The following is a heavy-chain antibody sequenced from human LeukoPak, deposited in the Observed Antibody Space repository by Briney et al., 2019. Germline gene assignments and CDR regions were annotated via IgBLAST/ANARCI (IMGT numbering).Heavy chain of an antibody. V-gene: IGHV3-48*01. J-gene: IGHJ4*02. D-gene: IGHD6-13*01. Sequence: PGGSLRLSCAASGFTFSSYSMNWVRQAPGKGLEWVSYISSSSNTIYYADSVKGRFTISRDNAKNSLYLQMNSLRAEDTAVYYCAREALSSSWGTDYWGQGTLVTVSS. CDR1: GFTFSSYS. CDR2: ISSSSNTI. CDR3: AREALSSSWGTDY.